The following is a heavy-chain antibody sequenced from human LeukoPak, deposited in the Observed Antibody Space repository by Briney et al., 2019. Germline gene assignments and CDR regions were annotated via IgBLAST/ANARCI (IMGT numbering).Heavy chain of an antibody. Sequence: SETVSLTCIVCRSSIIRYFWRWIRPPPAKGLEGIGYTHNSWSTNHNHSLRSRVTISIDTSKNQFSLKLTSVTAADTAVYYCARDGYTCGWSDEDPYYYYYSMDVWGNGTTVTVSS. D-gene: IGHD6-19*01. J-gene: IGHJ6*03. CDR2: THNSWST. CDR1: RSSIIRYF. CDR3: ARDGYTCGWSDEDPYYYYYSMDV. V-gene: IGHV4-4*09.